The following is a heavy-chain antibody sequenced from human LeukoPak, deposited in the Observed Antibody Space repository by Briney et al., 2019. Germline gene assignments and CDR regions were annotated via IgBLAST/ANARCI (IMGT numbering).Heavy chain of an antibody. V-gene: IGHV1-18*04. CDR1: GYTLKISG. CDR2: ISADNYNT. CDR3: ARDRRGYGAYDGEGFDF. D-gene: IGHD5-12*01. J-gene: IGHJ5*01. Sequence: ASVKVSCEASGYTLKISGTSWVRQAPGRGLGWGGWISADNYNTKYTQKLQGRVTMTVDRSAGTAYVELTSLRSDDTAVYFCARDRRGYGAYDGEGFDFWGQGTLVTVSS.